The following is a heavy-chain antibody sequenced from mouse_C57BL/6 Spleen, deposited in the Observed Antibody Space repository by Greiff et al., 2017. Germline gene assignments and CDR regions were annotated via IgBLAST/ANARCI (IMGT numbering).Heavy chain of an antibody. CDR2: IDPYNGGT. J-gene: IGHJ4*01. D-gene: IGHD2-5*01. V-gene: IGHV1-18*01. CDR3: ERGDSNYAYDDMDD. Sequence: EVQLQQSGPELVKPGASVKISCKASGYTFTDYNMHWVKQRPGQSLEWIGDIDPYNGGTIYNQKFKGKATLTVNKSSSTAYMELRSLTSEDTAVXYGERGDSNYAYDDMDDWGQGTSVTVSS. CDR1: GYTFTDYN.